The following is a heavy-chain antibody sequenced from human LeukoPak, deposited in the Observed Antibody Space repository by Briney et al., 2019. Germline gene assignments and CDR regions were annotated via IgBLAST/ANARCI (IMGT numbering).Heavy chain of an antibody. D-gene: IGHD4-17*01. J-gene: IGHJ3*01. CDR3: ARGGTTVISDAFDL. CDR2: IYHSGTA. CDR1: GGSISSGPYS. V-gene: IGHV4-30-2*01. Sequence: SQTLSLTCAVSGGSISSGPYSWNWIRQPPGKGLEWIGYIYHSGTAYYNPSLKSRVIISADRSKNQFSLKLTSVTAADTAMYYCARGGTTVISDAFDLWGQGTMVTVSS.